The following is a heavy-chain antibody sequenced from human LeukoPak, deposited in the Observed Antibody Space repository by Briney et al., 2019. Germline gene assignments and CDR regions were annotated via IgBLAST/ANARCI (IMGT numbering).Heavy chain of an antibody. CDR1: GYTFTNYG. V-gene: IGHV1-18*01. Sequence: ASVKVSCKASGYTFTNYGISWVRQAPGQGLEWMGWISAYNGNTDYAQKFQGSVTMTTDTSTSTAYVELRNLRSDDTAMYYCARSQYLLLSWWNAFDVWGQGTMVTVSS. D-gene: IGHD2-2*01. CDR2: ISAYNGNT. CDR3: ARSQYLLLSWWNAFDV. J-gene: IGHJ3*01.